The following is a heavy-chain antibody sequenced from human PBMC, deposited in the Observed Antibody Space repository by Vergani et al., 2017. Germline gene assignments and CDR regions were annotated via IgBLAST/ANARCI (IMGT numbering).Heavy chain of an antibody. J-gene: IGHJ5*02. D-gene: IGHD3-9*01. CDR3: VRGGTFDWLST. Sequence: QVQLVESGAEVKKPGAAVKVSCKDSGYYFTDNYLHWVRQAPGQGLEGMGRITPQNGDTQYAEKFKGRVTMTRDTSITTAYMELTSLTSDDTAVYYCVRGGTFDWLSTWGQGTLVTVSS. V-gene: IGHV1-2*02. CDR2: ITPQNGDT. CDR1: GYYFTDNY.